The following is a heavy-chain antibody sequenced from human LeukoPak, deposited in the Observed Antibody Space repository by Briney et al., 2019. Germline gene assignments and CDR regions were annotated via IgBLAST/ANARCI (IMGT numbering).Heavy chain of an antibody. D-gene: IGHD2-15*01. CDR2: IYTSGST. J-gene: IGHJ3*02. CDR3: ARQDPRGKAFDM. V-gene: IGHV4-4*09. Sequence: SETLSLTCTVSGGSISSYYWSWIRQPPGKGLEWIGYIYTSGSTNYNPSLKSRVTISVDTSKNQFSLKLSSVTAADTAVYYCARQDPRGKAFDMWGQGTMVTVSS. CDR1: GGSISSYY.